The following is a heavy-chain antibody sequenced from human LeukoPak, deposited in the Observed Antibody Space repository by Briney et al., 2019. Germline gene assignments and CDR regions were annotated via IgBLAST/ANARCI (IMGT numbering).Heavy chain of an antibody. V-gene: IGHV3-7*01. J-gene: IGHJ4*02. CDR3: ATSADSPGNS. D-gene: IGHD4-23*01. CDR1: GLTFSTYW. Sequence: GGSLRLSCVASGLTFSTYWMSWVRQAPGEGLEWVANLKQDGSVKHYVDSVKGRFTISRDNARNSLYLQMTNLRAEDTAVYYCATSADSPGNSWGQGTLITVSS. CDR2: LKQDGSVK.